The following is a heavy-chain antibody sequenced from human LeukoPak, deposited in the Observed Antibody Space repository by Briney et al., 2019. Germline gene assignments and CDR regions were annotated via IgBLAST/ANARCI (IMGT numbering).Heavy chain of an antibody. J-gene: IGHJ6*02. CDR3: ATEYGDYSDGMDV. CDR1: GYTFTGYY. D-gene: IGHD4-17*01. Sequence: ASVKVSCKASGYTFTGYYMHWVRQAPGRGLEWMGWINPNSGGTNYAQKFQGRVTMTRDTSISTAYMELSRLRSDDTAVYYCATEYGDYSDGMDVWGQGTTVTVSS. CDR2: INPNSGGT. V-gene: IGHV1-2*02.